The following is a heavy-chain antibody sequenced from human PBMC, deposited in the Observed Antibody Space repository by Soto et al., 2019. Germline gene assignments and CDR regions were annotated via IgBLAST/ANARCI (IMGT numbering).Heavy chain of an antibody. CDR2: ISGSGGST. V-gene: IGHV3-23*01. D-gene: IGHD2-2*01. CDR3: AKDRDGAPAAPTKVDGEDV. J-gene: IGHJ6*01. CDR1: GFTFSSYA. Sequence: EVQLLESGGGLVQPGGSLRLSCAASGFTFSSYAMSWVRQAPGKGLEWVSVISGSGGSTYYADSVRGRFTISRDTSKNTLYLQLTSLRAEDTAVNYGAKDRDGAPAAPTKVDGEDVWGQAPAVTVSS.